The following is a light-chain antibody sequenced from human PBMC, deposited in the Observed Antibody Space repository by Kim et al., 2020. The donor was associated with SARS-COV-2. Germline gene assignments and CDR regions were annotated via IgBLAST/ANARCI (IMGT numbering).Light chain of an antibody. J-gene: IGKJ1*01. V-gene: IGKV1-27*01. Sequence: AAWGDGITVTCRASEEIRNYLAWYQQKPGKVPKLLISAASAVQSGVPSRFSGSGSGTDFTLTISSLQPEDVATYYCQKYNSAPWTFGQGTKVEIK. CDR3: QKYNSAPWT. CDR2: AAS. CDR1: EEIRNY.